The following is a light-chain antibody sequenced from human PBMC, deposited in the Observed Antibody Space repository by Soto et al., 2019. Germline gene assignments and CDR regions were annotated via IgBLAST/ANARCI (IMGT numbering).Light chain of an antibody. CDR1: QTIRAY. V-gene: IGKV1-39*01. CDR2: AAS. J-gene: IGKJ1*01. CDR3: QQTYNVPQT. Sequence: DIHMTQLPSSLSASVGDRVTITCRASQTIRAYLNWFQQKPGKAPELLIYAASSLQSGVPPRFGGRVSGAEFTLTINSLQPEDTATYYCQQTYNVPQTYGQGTKVEIK.